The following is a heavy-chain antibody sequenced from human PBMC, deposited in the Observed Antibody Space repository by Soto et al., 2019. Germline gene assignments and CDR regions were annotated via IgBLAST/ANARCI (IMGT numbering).Heavy chain of an antibody. V-gene: IGHV3-21*01. J-gene: IGHJ4*02. CDR1: GFTSSSYS. Sequence: GGSLRLSCAASGFTSSSYSMNCVRQAPGKGLEWVSSISSSSSYIYYADSVKGRFTISRDNAKNSLYLQMNSLRAEDTAVYYCARDHQSHDSSGYSGYWGQGTLVTVSS. D-gene: IGHD3-22*01. CDR2: ISSSSSYI. CDR3: ARDHQSHDSSGYSGY.